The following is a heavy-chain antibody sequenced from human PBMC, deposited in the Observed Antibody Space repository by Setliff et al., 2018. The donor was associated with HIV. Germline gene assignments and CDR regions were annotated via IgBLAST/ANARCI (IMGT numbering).Heavy chain of an antibody. Sequence: SETLSLTCDVSGSSISTAYYWGWVRQPPGKGLEWIGSIFHTGNTYYNPSLKSRVSISVDTSKNQISLNLNSVTAADTAVYYCARGAEAFDIWGQGTLVTVSS. CDR3: ARGAEAFDI. CDR1: GSSISTAYY. CDR2: IFHTGNT. V-gene: IGHV4-38-2*01. J-gene: IGHJ3*02. D-gene: IGHD1-26*01.